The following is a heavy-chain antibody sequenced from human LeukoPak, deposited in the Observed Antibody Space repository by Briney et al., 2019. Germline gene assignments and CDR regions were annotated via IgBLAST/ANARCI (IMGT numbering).Heavy chain of an antibody. CDR1: GGSISSSQW. J-gene: IGHJ5*02. D-gene: IGHD3-22*01. V-gene: IGHV3-53*01. CDR3: ARGPEDSSGYYYH. Sequence: ETLSLTCAVSGGSISSSQWWSWVRQAPGKGLEWVSVIYSGGSTYYADSVKGRFTISRDNSKNTLYLQMNSLRAEDTAVYYCARGPEDSSGYYYHWGQGTLVTVSS. CDR2: IYSGGST.